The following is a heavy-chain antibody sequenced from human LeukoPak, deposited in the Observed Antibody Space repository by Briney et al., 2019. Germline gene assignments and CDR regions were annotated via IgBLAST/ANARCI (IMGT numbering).Heavy chain of an antibody. CDR1: GGSISSGDYY. D-gene: IGHD6-13*01. Sequence: SETLSLTCTVSGGSISSGDYYWSWIRQPPGKGLEWIGYIYYSGSTNYNPSLKSRVTISVDTSKNQFSLKLSSVTAADTAVYYCARHLHSSSWYGAFDIWGQGTMVTVSS. CDR3: ARHLHSSSWYGAFDI. CDR2: IYYSGST. V-gene: IGHV4-61*08. J-gene: IGHJ3*02.